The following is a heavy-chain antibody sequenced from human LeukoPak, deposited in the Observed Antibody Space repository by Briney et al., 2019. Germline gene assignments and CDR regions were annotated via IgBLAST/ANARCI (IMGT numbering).Heavy chain of an antibody. D-gene: IGHD3-22*01. CDR2: FDPEDGET. CDR3: AIFYDSSGYYMVDY. Sequence: ASVKVSCKVSGYTLTESSLHWVRQPPGKGLEWMGGFDPEDGETIYAQKFQGRVTVTEDTSTDTAYMGLSSLRSEDTAVYYCAIFYDSSGYYMVDYWGQGTLVTVSS. V-gene: IGHV1-24*01. J-gene: IGHJ4*02. CDR1: GYTLTESS.